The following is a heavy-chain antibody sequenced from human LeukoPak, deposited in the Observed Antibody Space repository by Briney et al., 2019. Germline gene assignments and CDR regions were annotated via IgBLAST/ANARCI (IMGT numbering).Heavy chain of an antibody. CDR3: AKPGKLDYYYYGMDV. Sequence: SGGSLRLSCAASGFTFSSYGMHWVRQAPGKGLEWVAVISYDGSNKYYADSVKGRFTISRDNSKNTLYLQMNSLRAEDTAVYYCAKPGKLDYYYYGMDVWGQGTTVTVSS. J-gene: IGHJ6*02. CDR2: ISYDGSNK. D-gene: IGHD1-14*01. CDR1: GFTFSSYG. V-gene: IGHV3-30*18.